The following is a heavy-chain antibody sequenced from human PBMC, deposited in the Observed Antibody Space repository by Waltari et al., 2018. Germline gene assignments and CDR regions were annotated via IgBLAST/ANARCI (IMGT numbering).Heavy chain of an antibody. CDR2: FDPEDGET. V-gene: IGHV1-24*01. CDR3: AKDLQAGYSSSWGSYYYYGMDV. Sequence: QVQLVQSGAEVKKPGASVKVSCKVSGYTLTELSMHWVRQAPGKGLEWMGGFDPEDGETIYAQKFQGRVTMTEDTSTDTAYMELSSMRAEDTAVYYCAKDLQAGYSSSWGSYYYYGMDVWGQGTTVTVSS. J-gene: IGHJ6*02. CDR1: GYTLTELS. D-gene: IGHD6-13*01.